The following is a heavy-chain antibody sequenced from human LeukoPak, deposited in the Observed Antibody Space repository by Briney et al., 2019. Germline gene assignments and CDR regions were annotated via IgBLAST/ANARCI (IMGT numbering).Heavy chain of an antibody. CDR3: ARGPHGSGSYYGDY. V-gene: IGHV4-59*01. CDR1: GGSISSYY. CDR2: IYYSGST. D-gene: IGHD3-10*01. Sequence: PSETLSLTCTVSGGSISSYYWSWIRQPPGKGLEWIGYIYYSGSTNYNPSLKSRVTISVDTSKNQFSLKLSSVTAADTAVYYCARGPHGSGSYYGDYWGQGTLVTVSS. J-gene: IGHJ4*02.